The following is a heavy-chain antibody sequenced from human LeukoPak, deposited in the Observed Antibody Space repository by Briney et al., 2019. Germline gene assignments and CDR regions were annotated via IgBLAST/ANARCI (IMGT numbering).Heavy chain of an antibody. CDR2: INGGGDGT. J-gene: IGHJ4*02. CDR3: AKNGFAAGGSEFPGDH. Sequence: PGGSLRLSCAASGFTFHIYAMNWVRQAPGKGLEWVSAINGGGDGTYYADSVRGRFTIYRDNSKNTLYLQMNSLRAEDTAVYYCAKNGFAAGGSEFPGDHWGQGTLVTVSS. D-gene: IGHD2-15*01. V-gene: IGHV3-23*01. CDR1: GFTFHIYA.